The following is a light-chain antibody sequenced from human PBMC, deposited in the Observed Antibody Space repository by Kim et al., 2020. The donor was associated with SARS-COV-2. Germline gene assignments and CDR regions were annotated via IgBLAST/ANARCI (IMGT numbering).Light chain of an antibody. CDR1: SSDVGRYNY. Sequence: GQSVTIACTGTSSDVGRYNYVSWYRQHPGKAPKLIIYDVTKRPTGVPDRFSGSKSGNTASLTISVLQAEDEADYYCCSYAATYTEIFGGGTQLTVL. CDR3: CSYAATYTEI. J-gene: IGLJ2*01. CDR2: DVT. V-gene: IGLV2-11*01.